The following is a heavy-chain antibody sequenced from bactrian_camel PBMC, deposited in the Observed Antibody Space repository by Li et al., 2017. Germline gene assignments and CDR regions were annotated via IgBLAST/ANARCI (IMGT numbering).Heavy chain of an antibody. D-gene: IGHD3*01. CDR2: IYISDGST. V-gene: IGHV3S63*01. Sequence: HVQLVESGGGSVQAGETLRLSCTASGFTFRNWRRIGWFRQTPGKEREGVAVIYISDGSTYYTEPVKGRFTISQDSSNNTVVLQMNNLKPEDTAMYYCAAELRRYRVITYCNYNYWGQRTQVTVS. J-gene: IGHJ4*01. CDR1: GFTFRNWR. CDR3: AAELRRYRVITYCNYNY.